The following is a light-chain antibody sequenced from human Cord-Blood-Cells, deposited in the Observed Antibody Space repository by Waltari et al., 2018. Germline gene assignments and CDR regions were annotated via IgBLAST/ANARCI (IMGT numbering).Light chain of an antibody. CDR2: DVS. CDR3: CSYAGRDVV. V-gene: IGLV2-11*01. Sequence: QSALTQPRSVSWSPGQAVTISCTGTSSDVGGDNYVSWYQQHPGKAPKLMIYDVSKRPSGVPDRFSGSKSGNTASLTISGLQAEDEADYYCCSYAGRDVVFGGGTKLTVL. CDR1: SSDVGGDNY. J-gene: IGLJ2*01.